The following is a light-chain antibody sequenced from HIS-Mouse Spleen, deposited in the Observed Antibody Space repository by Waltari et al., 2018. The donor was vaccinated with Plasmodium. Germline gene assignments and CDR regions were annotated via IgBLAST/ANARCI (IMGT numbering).Light chain of an antibody. Sequence: SYELTLPPSEPVSPGQTARITCSGDALPKKYAYWYRQKPGQDPVLVIYEDSKRPSGIPERFSGSSSGTMATLTISGAQVEDEADYYCYSTDSSGNHRVFGGGTKLTVL. J-gene: IGLJ3*02. CDR2: EDS. CDR1: ALPKKY. V-gene: IGLV3-10*01. CDR3: YSTDSSGNHRV.